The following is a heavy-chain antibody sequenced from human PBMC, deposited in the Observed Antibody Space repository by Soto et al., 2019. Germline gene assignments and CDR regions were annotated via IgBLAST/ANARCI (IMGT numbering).Heavy chain of an antibody. CDR1: GYTFTSYG. D-gene: IGHD1-26*01. V-gene: IGHV1-18*01. J-gene: IGHJ6*02. CDR2: ISAYNGNT. Sequence: QVPLVQSGAEVKKPGASVKVSCKASGYTFTSYGISWVRQAPGQGLEWMGWISAYNGNTNYAQKLQGRVTMTTDTATSTSYMELRSLRSDDTAVYYCARDSGGHPVSGSYYSGSYYYYGMDVWGRGTTVTVSS. CDR3: ARDSGGHPVSGSYYSGSYYYYGMDV.